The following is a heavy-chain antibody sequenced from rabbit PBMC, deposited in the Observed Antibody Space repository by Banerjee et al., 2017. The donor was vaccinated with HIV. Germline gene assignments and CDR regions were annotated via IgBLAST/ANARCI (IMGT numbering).Heavy chain of an antibody. J-gene: IGHJ4*01. D-gene: IGHD4-2*01. CDR2: IYAGSSGST. CDR1: EFSFSSGYN. V-gene: IGHV1S40*01. CDR3: ARGAVGSFNL. Sequence: QSLEESGGDLVKPGASLTLTCTASEFSFSSGYNICWVRQAPGKGLEWIACIYAGSSGSTYYASWAKGRITISKTSSTTVTLQMTSLTAADTATYFCARGAVGSFNLWGPGTLVTVS.